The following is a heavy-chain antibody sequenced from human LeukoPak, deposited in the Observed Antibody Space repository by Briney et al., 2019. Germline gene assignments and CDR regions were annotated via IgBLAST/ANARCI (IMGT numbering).Heavy chain of an antibody. D-gene: IGHD2-2*01. V-gene: IGHV3-21*01. CDR3: AGDSTNYCSSTSCFDY. J-gene: IGHJ4*02. CDR2: ISSSSSDI. Sequence: GGSLRLSCAASGFTFSSYAMNWVRQAPGKGLEWVSSISSSSSDIYYADSVKGRFTISRDNAKNSLYLQMNSLRAEDTAVYYCAGDSTNYCSSTSCFDYWGQGTPVTVSS. CDR1: GFTFSSYA.